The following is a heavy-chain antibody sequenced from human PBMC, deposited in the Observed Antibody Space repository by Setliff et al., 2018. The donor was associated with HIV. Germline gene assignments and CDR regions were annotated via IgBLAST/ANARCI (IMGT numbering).Heavy chain of an antibody. CDR2: FYTSGTT. CDR3: GTAMYYYYGLDV. Sequence: ASETLSLTCSVSGGSLSSGSHYCTWLRQAAGKGLEWIGHFYTSGTTNYNPSLESRVTISVDTSKNQFSLKLSSVTAADAAVYYCGTAMYYYYGLDVWGQGIRGTV. D-gene: IGHD2-2*01. V-gene: IGHV4-61*09. J-gene: IGHJ6*02. CDR1: GGSLSSGSHY.